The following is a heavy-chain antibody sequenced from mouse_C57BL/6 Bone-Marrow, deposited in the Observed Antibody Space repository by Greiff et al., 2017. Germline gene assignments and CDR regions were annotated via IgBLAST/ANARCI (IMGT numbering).Heavy chain of an antibody. J-gene: IGHJ1*03. CDR2: ISSGSSTI. CDR1: GFTFSDYG. CDR3: ARHYYGSSYWYFDV. D-gene: IGHD1-1*01. V-gene: IGHV5-17*01. Sequence: DVMLVESGGGLVKPGGSLKLSCAASGFTFSDYGMHWVRQDPEKGLEWVAYISSGSSTIYYADTVKGRFTISRDNAKNTLFLQMTSLRSEDTAMYYCARHYYGSSYWYFDVWGTGTTVTVSS.